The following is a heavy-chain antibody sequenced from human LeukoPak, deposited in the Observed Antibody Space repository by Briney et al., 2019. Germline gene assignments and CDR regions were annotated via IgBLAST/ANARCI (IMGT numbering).Heavy chain of an antibody. CDR1: GFTFSSYA. D-gene: IGHD3-10*01. CDR3: AKGTTMVRGVIITFDD. V-gene: IGHV3-23*01. Sequence: LGGSLRLSCAASGFTFSSYAMSWVRQAPGKGLEWVSAISGSGGSTYYADSVKGRFTISRDNSKNTLYLQMNSLRAEDTAVYYCAKGTTMVRGVIITFDDWGQGTLVTVSS. CDR2: ISGSGGST. J-gene: IGHJ4*02.